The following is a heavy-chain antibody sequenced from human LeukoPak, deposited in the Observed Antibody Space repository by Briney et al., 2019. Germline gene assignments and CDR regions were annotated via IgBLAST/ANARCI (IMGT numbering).Heavy chain of an antibody. CDR1: GGSISSYY. V-gene: IGHV4-59*13. CDR3: ARDGAAAGNFDP. Sequence: SETLSLTCTVSGGSISSYYGSWIRQPPGKGLEWIGYIYYSGSTNYNTSLKGRVTISVDTSKNQFSLKLSAVTAADTAVYYCARDGAAAGNFDPWGQGTLVTVSS. D-gene: IGHD6-13*01. CDR2: IYYSGST. J-gene: IGHJ5*02.